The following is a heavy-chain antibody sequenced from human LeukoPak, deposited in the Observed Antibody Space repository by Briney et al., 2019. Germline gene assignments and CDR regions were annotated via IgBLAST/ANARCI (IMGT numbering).Heavy chain of an antibody. CDR2: IYTSGST. J-gene: IGHJ3*02. V-gene: IGHV4-4*07. CDR3: ARVALAGAFDI. CDR1: GGSISSYY. D-gene: IGHD6-19*01. Sequence: SETLSLTXTVSGGSISSYYWSWIGQPAGKGLEWIGRIYTSGSTNYNPSLKSRVTMSVDTSKNQFSLKLSSVTAADTAVYYCARVALAGAFDIWGQGTMVTVSS.